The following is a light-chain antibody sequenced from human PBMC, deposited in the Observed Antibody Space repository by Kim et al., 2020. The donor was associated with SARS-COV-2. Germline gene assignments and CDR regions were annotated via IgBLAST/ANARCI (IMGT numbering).Light chain of an antibody. CDR3: MQALQAPRT. CDR1: QSLLYSNGYNY. CDR2: LGS. J-gene: IGKJ1*01. V-gene: IGKV2-28*01. Sequence: LASISCRSSQSLLYSNGYNYLEWYLQKPGQSPQLLIYLGSNRAPGVPDRFSGSGSGTDFTLKISRVEAEDVGVYYCMQALQAPRTFGQGTKVEIK.